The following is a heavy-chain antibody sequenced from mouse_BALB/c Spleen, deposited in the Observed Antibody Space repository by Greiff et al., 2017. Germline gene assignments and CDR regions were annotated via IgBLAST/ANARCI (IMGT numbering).Heavy chain of an antibody. CDR1: GFTFSSYA. CDR2: ISSGGST. J-gene: IGHJ2*01. D-gene: IGHD1-2*01. Sequence: EVKLVESGGGLVKPGGSLKLSCAASGFTFSSYAMSWVRQTPEKRLEWVASISSGGSTYYPDSVKGRFTISRDNARNILYLQMSSLRSADTYMYYCASIRTAFDYWGQGTTLTVSS. CDR3: ASIRTAFDY. V-gene: IGHV5-6-5*01.